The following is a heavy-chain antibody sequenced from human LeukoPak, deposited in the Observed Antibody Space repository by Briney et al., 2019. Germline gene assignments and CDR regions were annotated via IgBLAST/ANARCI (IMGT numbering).Heavy chain of an antibody. Sequence: GGSLRLSCAASGFPFSSNAMRWVRQAPGKGLEWVSGISGSGGSTYYAHSVKGRFDISRDNSEYTLYLQMNSLIAEDTAVYYFYYAGHWGRGTLVTVSS. V-gene: IGHV3-23*01. CDR1: GFPFSSNA. CDR3: YYAGH. D-gene: IGHD1-26*01. CDR2: ISGSGGST. J-gene: IGHJ4*02.